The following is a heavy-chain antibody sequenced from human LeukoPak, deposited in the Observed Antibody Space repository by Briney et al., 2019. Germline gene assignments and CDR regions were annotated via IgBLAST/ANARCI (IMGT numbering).Heavy chain of an antibody. CDR3: AKEVGTFDY. D-gene: IGHD4-23*01. CDR2: ISWNSGSI. J-gene: IGHJ4*02. V-gene: IGHV3-9*01. CDR1: GFTFDDYA. Sequence: GGSLRLSCPASGFTFDDYAMHWVRQVPGKSLEWVSGISWNSGSIGYADSVKGRFTISRDNAKNSLYLQMNSLRVEDTAVYYCAKEVGTFDYWGQGTLVTVSS.